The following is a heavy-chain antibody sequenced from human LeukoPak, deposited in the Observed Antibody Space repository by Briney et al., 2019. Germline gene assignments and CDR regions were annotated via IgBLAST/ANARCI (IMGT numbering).Heavy chain of an antibody. CDR1: GFTFSSYW. CDR3: AKEGAYPIITYDS. D-gene: IGHD3-10*01. CDR2: IKRDGNEK. V-gene: IGHV3-7*01. J-gene: IGHJ5*01. Sequence: GGSLRLSCAASGFTFSSYWMNWVRQAPGKGLEWVANIKRDGNEKNYVDSVRGRFSISRDNAKNSLYLQMDSLRDEDTAVYYCAKEGAYPIITYDSWGQGALVTVSS.